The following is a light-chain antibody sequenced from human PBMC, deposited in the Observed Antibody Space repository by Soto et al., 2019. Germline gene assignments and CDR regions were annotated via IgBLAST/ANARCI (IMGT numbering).Light chain of an antibody. CDR1: QNVRNY. CDR3: QQRYNWPPIT. V-gene: IGKV3-11*01. J-gene: IGKJ5*01. CDR2: DAS. Sequence: EIVLTQSPATLSLSPGERVTLSCRASQNVRNYLAWYQQKPGQAPRLLIYDASNRATGIPARFSGSGSGTDFMLTIISLQPEDVAVYYCQQRYNWPPITFGQGTRLDIK.